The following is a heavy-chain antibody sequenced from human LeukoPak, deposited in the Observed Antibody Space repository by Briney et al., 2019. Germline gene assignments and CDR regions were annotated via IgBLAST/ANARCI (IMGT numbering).Heavy chain of an antibody. D-gene: IGHD6-13*01. CDR2: IRYDGRHT. V-gene: IGHV3-30*03. CDR3: ARDQQLVGGNWFDP. CDR1: GFTFSSYD. Sequence: GGSLRLSCGASGFTFSSYDMHWVRRAPGKGLEWVAGIRYDGRHTYHADSVKGRFTISRDNSKNTLYLQMNSLRAEDTAVYYCARDQQLVGGNWFDPWGQGTLVTVSS. J-gene: IGHJ5*02.